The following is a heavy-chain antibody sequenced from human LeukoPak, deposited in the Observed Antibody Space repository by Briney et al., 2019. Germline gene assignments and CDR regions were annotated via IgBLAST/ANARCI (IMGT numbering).Heavy chain of an antibody. J-gene: IGHJ2*01. CDR2: MNPNSGST. V-gene: IGHV1-8*01. Sequence: ASVKVSCKASGYTFTNHDFNWMRQATGQGLEWMGWMNPNSGSTGYAQKFQGRVTMTTDTSTSTAYMELRSLRSDDTAVYYCAINLRGDYGGYFDLWGRGTLVTVSS. CDR3: AINLRGDYGGYFDL. D-gene: IGHD4-17*01. CDR1: GYTFTNHD.